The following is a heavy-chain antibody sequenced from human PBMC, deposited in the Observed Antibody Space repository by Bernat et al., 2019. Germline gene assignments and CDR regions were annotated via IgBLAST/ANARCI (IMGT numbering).Heavy chain of an antibody. V-gene: IGHV3-23*01. J-gene: IGHJ3*02. CDR2: SKNNGDST. CDR1: EFTFSSYA. Sequence: EVQLLESGGGLVQPGGSLGLSCASSEFTFSSYAMTWVRQAPGKGLEWVSSSKNNGDSTHYADSVKGRFTISRDNSKNTLYLQMNSLRSEDTAIYYCARRQGGSSGAFDIWGQGTMVTVSS. CDR3: ARRQGGSSGAFDI. D-gene: IGHD2-15*01.